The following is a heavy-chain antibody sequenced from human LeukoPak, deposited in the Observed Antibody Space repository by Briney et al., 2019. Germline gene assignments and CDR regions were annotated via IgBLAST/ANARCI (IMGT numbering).Heavy chain of an antibody. CDR1: GFTFSSYA. V-gene: IGHV3-23*01. CDR2: ISGSGGST. CDR3: ARDLRGFDAFDI. D-gene: IGHD2-15*01. J-gene: IGHJ3*02. Sequence: GGSLRLSCAASGFTFSSYAMSWVRQAPGKGLEWVSAISGSGGSTYYADSVKGRFTISRDNSKNTLYLQMNSLRAEDTAVYYCARDLRGFDAFDIWGQGTMVTVSS.